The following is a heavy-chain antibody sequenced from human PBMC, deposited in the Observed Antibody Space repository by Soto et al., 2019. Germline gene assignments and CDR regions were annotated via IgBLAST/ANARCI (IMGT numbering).Heavy chain of an antibody. V-gene: IGHV3-23*01. CDR3: AKALVWGITAFDY. CDR1: GFTFSTYG. Sequence: DVQLLESGGDLVQPGGSLRLSCAASGFTFSTYGMYWVRQAPGKGLEYVSSISVRGDATAYADSGKGRFTVSRDNSKNTLYLQMNSLRAEDTAVYYCAKALVWGITAFDYWGQGTLVTVSS. J-gene: IGHJ4*02. D-gene: IGHD3-10*01. CDR2: ISVRGDAT.